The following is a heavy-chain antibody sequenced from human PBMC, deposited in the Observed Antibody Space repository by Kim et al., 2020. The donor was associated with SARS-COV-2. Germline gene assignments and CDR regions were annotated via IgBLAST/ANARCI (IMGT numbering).Heavy chain of an antibody. V-gene: IGHV3-23*01. Sequence: GRFTTSRDNSKNTLYLQMNRLRAEDTAVYYCAKGGYYDSSGYLGAEYFQHWGQGTLVTVSS. CDR3: AKGGYYDSSGYLGAEYFQH. D-gene: IGHD3-22*01. J-gene: IGHJ1*01.